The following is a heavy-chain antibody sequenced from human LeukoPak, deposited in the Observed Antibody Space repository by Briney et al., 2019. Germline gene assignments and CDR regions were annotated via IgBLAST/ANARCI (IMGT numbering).Heavy chain of an antibody. CDR2: ISSSSSYI. Sequence: GGSLRLSCAASGFTFDDYGMSWVRQAPGKGLEWVSSISSSSSYIYYADSVKGRFTISRDNAKNSLYLQMNSLRAEDTAVYYCARAELGGSRGYYYYYYMDVWGKGTTVTVSS. J-gene: IGHJ6*03. V-gene: IGHV3-21*01. CDR3: ARAELGGSRGYYYYYYMDV. CDR1: GFTFDDYG. D-gene: IGHD3-16*01.